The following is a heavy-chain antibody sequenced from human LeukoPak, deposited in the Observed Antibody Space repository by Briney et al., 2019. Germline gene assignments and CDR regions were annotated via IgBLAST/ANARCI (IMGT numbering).Heavy chain of an antibody. V-gene: IGHV3-23*01. CDR2: ISGSGGST. CDR3: AKDRQGFGFGEQLDYCYMDV. J-gene: IGHJ6*03. CDR1: GFTFTGYA. D-gene: IGHD3-10*01. Sequence: PGGSLRLSCAASGFTFTGYAMSWVRQVPGKGLEWVSAISGSGGSTYYADSVKGRFTISRDNSKNTLYLQMNSLRAEDTAVYYCAKDRQGFGFGEQLDYCYMDVWGKGTTVTVSS.